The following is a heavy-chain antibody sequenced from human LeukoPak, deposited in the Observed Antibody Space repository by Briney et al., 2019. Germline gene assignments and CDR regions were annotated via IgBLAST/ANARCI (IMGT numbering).Heavy chain of an antibody. CDR3: ARGSQSLGYCSGGSCRAKIFDY. CDR2: INHSGST. CDR1: GGSFSGYY. Sequence: SETLSFTCAVYGGSFSGYYWSWIRQPPGKGLEWIGEINHSGSTNYNPSLKGRVTISVDTSKNQFSLKLSSVTAADTAVYYCARGSQSLGYCSGGSCRAKIFDYWGQGTLVTVSS. D-gene: IGHD2-15*01. J-gene: IGHJ4*02. V-gene: IGHV4-34*01.